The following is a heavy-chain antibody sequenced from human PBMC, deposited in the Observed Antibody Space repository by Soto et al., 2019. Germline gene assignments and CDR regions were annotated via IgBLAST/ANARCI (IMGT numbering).Heavy chain of an antibody. CDR2: FSLSGTT. J-gene: IGHJ4*02. Sequence: PSETLSITCTVSGASITGTSYWSWIRQPAGKGLEWIGRFSLSGTTNYNPSLRSRVTMSADVSKNQFSLRLTSVTAADTALYYCARGMSPTGAPAWYSSVFWGPGTLVTVS. V-gene: IGHV4-4*07. CDR1: GASITGTSY. CDR3: ARGMSPTGAPAWYSSVF. D-gene: IGHD1-1*01.